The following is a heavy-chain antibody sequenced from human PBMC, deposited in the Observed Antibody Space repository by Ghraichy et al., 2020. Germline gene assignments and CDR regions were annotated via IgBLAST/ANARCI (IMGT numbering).Heavy chain of an antibody. CDR1: GGSFSGYY. J-gene: IGHJ4*02. D-gene: IGHD2-2*02. V-gene: IGHV4-34*01. CDR2: INHSGST. Sequence: SETLSLTCAVYGGSFSGYYWSWIRQPPGKGLEWIGEINHSGSTNYNPSLKSRVTISVDTSKNQFSLKLSSVTAADTAVYYCARHHHVDTYYFDYWGQGTLVTVSS. CDR3: ARHHHVDTYYFDY.